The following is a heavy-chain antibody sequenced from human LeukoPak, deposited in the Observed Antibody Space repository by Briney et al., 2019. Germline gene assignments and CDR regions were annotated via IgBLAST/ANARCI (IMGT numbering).Heavy chain of an antibody. V-gene: IGHV3-33*01. CDR2: IWYDGSNK. CDR3: ARDTESSAPLFDY. Sequence: GRSLRLSCAASGFTFSSYGMHWVRQAPGKGLEWVAVIWYDGSNKYYADSVKGRFTISRDNSKNTLYLQMNSLRAEDTAVYYCARDTESSAPLFDYWGQGTLVTVSS. CDR1: GFTFSSYG. D-gene: IGHD3-22*01. J-gene: IGHJ4*02.